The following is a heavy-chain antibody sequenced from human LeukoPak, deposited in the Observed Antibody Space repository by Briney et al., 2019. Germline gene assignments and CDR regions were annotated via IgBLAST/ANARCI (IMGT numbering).Heavy chain of an antibody. CDR3: ARGFLELPYYYYYMDV. Sequence: GGSLRLSCAASGFTFSSYGMHWVRQAPGKGLEWVAVIWYDGSNKYYADSVKGRFTTSRDNSKNTLYLQMNSLRAEDTAVYYCARGFLELPYYYYYMDVWGKGTTVTVSS. CDR1: GFTFSSYG. V-gene: IGHV3-33*01. D-gene: IGHD1-7*01. J-gene: IGHJ6*03. CDR2: IWYDGSNK.